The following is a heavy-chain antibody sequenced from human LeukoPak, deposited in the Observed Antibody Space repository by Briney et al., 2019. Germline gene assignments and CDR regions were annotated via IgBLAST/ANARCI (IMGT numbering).Heavy chain of an antibody. D-gene: IGHD3-9*01. CDR2: ISHSGST. CDR1: GGSFSGYY. CDR3: ARGGGPLRYFDWLSQGSYYYGMDV. V-gene: IGHV4-34*01. J-gene: IGHJ6*02. Sequence: SETLSLTCAVYGGSFSGYYWSWIRQPPGKGLEWIGEISHSGSTNYNPSLKSRVTISVDTSKNQFSLKLSSVTAADTAVYYCARGGGPLRYFDWLSQGSYYYGMDVWGQGTTVTVSS.